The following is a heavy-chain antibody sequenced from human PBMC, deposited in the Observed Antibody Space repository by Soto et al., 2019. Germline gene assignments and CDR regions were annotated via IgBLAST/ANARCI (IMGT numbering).Heavy chain of an antibody. D-gene: IGHD6-19*01. CDR2: ILYDGSNK. CDR1: GFTFSSYG. Sequence: QVQLVESGGGVVQPGRSLRLSCAASGFTFSSYGMHWVRQAPGKGLEWVAVILYDGSNKYYADSVKGRFTISRDNSKNTLYLQMNSLRAEDTAVYYCAKDPLLPGIAVAGTAFDIWGQGTMVTVSS. V-gene: IGHV3-30*18. CDR3: AKDPLLPGIAVAGTAFDI. J-gene: IGHJ3*02.